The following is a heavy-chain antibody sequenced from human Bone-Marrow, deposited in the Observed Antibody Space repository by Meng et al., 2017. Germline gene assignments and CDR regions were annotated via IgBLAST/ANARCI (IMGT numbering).Heavy chain of an antibody. CDR3: ARGVTGYSSGRYGAFDI. Sequence: SVKVSCKASGGTFSSYAISWVRQAPGQGLEWMGGIIPIFGTANYAQKFQGRVTITADESTSTAYMELSSLRSEDTAVYYCARGVTGYSSGRYGAFDIWGQGTMVTVSS. J-gene: IGHJ3*02. CDR1: GGTFSSYA. D-gene: IGHD6-19*01. CDR2: IIPIFGTA. V-gene: IGHV1-69*13.